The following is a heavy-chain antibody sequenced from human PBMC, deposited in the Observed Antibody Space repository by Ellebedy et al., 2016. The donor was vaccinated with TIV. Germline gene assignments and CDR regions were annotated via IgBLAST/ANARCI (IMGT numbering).Heavy chain of an antibody. CDR1: GFTFRIYD. V-gene: IGHV3-13*01. Sequence: GESLKISCAASGFTFRIYDMHWVRQSIGKGLEWVSAFGSGGDAYYPASVKGRFTISRHKAKGTLYLQMNSLRADDTAVYYCARDRAVAGTCDYWGQGTLVTVSS. CDR3: ARDRAVAGTCDY. J-gene: IGHJ4*02. D-gene: IGHD6-19*01. CDR2: FGSGGDA.